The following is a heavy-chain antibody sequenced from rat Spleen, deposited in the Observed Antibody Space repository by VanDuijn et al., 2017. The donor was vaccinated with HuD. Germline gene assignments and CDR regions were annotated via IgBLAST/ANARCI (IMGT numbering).Heavy chain of an antibody. D-gene: IGHD1-2*01. CDR2: ISSDGGRN. CDR3: ATGLFPRGAIFAH. Sequence: EVQLVESDGGLVQPGRSLKLSCAASGFTFSDYYMAWVRQAPTKGLEWVATISSDGGRNFYRDSVKGRFTISRDNAKSSLYLQMDSLRSGDTATYYCATGLFPRGAIFAHWGQGTLVTVSS. V-gene: IGHV5-20*01. CDR1: GFTFSDYY. J-gene: IGHJ3*01.